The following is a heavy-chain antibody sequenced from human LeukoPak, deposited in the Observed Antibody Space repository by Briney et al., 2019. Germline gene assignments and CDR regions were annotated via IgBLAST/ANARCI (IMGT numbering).Heavy chain of an antibody. Sequence: GGSLRLSCAASGFTFSSYGMHWVRQAPGKGLEWVAFIRYDGSNKYYADSVKGRFTISRDNSKNTLYLQMNSLRAEDTAVYYCAKRKIAVAGLGYYYYYMDVWGKGTTVTISS. CDR2: IRYDGSNK. CDR3: AKRKIAVAGLGYYYYYMDV. CDR1: GFTFSSYG. D-gene: IGHD6-19*01. V-gene: IGHV3-30*02. J-gene: IGHJ6*03.